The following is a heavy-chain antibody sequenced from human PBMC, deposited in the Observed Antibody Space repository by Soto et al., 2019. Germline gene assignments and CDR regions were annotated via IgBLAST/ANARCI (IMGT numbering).Heavy chain of an antibody. V-gene: IGHV3-30*03. CDR3: AAYGDYVPDY. D-gene: IGHD4-17*01. J-gene: IGHJ4*02. Sequence: AGGSLRLSCAASGFTFSSYGMHWVRQAPGKGLEWVAVISYDGSNKYYADSVKGRFTISRDNSKNTLYLQMNSLRAEDTAVYYCAAYGDYVPDYWGQGTLVTVSS. CDR1: GFTFSSYG. CDR2: ISYDGSNK.